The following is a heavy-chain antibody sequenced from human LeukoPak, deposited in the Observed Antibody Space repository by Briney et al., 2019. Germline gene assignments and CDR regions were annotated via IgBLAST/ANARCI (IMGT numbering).Heavy chain of an antibody. Sequence: AGSLSLSCAASGFTFSTYSMNWVRQAPGKGLEWISYISTSSSTIYYADSVKGRFTISRDDAKNSLYLQMNSLRAEDTAVYYCARDPPSGGFDSWGQGTLVTVSS. J-gene: IGHJ4*02. V-gene: IGHV3-48*01. CDR2: ISTSSSTI. CDR3: ARDPPSGGFDS. CDR1: GFTFSTYS. D-gene: IGHD3-16*01.